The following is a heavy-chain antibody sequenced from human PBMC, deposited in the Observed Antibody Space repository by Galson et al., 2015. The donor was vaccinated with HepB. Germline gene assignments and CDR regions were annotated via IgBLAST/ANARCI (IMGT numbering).Heavy chain of an antibody. J-gene: IGHJ4*02. D-gene: IGHD6-13*01. CDR1: GGTFSSYT. Sequence: SVKVSCKASGGTFSSYTISWVRQAPGQGLEWMGRIIPILGIANYAQKFQGRVTITADKSTSTAYMELSSLRSEDTAVYYCARDRYGGAAAGTQDYWDQGTLVTVSS. CDR2: IIPILGIA. V-gene: IGHV1-69*04. CDR3: ARDRYGGAAAGTQDY.